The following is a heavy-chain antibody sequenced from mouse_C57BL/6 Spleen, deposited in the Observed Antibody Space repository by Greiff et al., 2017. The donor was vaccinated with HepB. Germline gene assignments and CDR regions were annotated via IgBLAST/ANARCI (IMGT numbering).Heavy chain of an antibody. CDR3: ASGDYEAWFAY. CDR1: GYTFTDYN. Sequence: EVQLQQSGPELVKPGASVKIPCKASGYTFTDYNMDWVKQSHGKSLEWIGDINPNNGGTIYNQKFKGKATLTVDKSSSTAYMELRSLTSEDTAVYYCASGDYEAWFAYWGQGTLVTVSA. J-gene: IGHJ3*01. V-gene: IGHV1-18*01. D-gene: IGHD2-4*01. CDR2: INPNNGGT.